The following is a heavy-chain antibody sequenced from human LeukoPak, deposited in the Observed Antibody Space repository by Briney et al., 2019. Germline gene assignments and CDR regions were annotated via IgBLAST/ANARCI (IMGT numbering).Heavy chain of an antibody. J-gene: IGHJ4*02. CDR3: AKDMAYYDSSGPLPY. CDR2: ISGSGGST. CDR1: GFTFSSYA. D-gene: IGHD3-22*01. V-gene: IGHV3-23*01. Sequence: GGSLSLSCAASGFTFSSYAMSWVRQAPGKGLEWVSAISGSGGSTYYADSVKGRFTISRDNSKNTLYLQMNSLRAEDMAVFYCAKDMAYYDSSGPLPYWGEGTLVTVSS.